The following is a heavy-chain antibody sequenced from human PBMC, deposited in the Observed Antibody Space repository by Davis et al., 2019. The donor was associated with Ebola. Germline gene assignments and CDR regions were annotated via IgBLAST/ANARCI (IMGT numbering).Heavy chain of an antibody. J-gene: IGHJ4*02. V-gene: IGHV4-34*01. CDR1: GGSFSVYY. Sequence: SETLSLTCAVDGGSFSVYYWSWIRYPPGKGLEWIGEINHSGSTNYNPSLKSRVTISVYTSKNQFSLKLSSVTAADTAVYYCARQVVVAATRIDYWGQGTLVTVSS. CDR2: INHSGST. D-gene: IGHD2-15*01. CDR3: ARQVVVAATRIDY.